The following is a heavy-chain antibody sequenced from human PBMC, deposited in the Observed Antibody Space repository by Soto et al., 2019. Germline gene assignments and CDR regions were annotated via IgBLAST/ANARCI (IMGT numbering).Heavy chain of an antibody. CDR1: GGTFSTYP. Sequence: SVKVSCKASGGTFSTYPISWVRQAPGQGLEWMGGIIPILGTANYAKKFQGRVTITADESTSTAYMELSSLRSEDTAMYYCAREERWLKFTSPFYYYGMDVWGQGTTVTVSS. V-gene: IGHV1-69*13. J-gene: IGHJ6*02. CDR2: IIPILGTA. D-gene: IGHD5-12*01. CDR3: AREERWLKFTSPFYYYGMDV.